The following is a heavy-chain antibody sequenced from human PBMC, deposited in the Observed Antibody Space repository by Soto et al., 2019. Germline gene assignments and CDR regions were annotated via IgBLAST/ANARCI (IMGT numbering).Heavy chain of an antibody. Sequence: KTSETLSLTCTVSGGSISNYYWSWIWQPAGKGLEWIGRIYTSGGTNYNPSLKSRVTMSVDTSKNQFSLKMSSVTAADTAVFYCARGSLSLDYWGQGTLVTVSS. CDR2: IYTSGGT. D-gene: IGHD3-10*01. J-gene: IGHJ4*02. V-gene: IGHV4-4*07. CDR1: GGSISNYY. CDR3: ARGSLSLDY.